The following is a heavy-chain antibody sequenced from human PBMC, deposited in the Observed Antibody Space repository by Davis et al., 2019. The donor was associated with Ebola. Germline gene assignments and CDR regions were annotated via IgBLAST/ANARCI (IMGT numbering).Heavy chain of an antibody. J-gene: IGHJ6*02. V-gene: IGHV3-48*04. CDR1: GFTFSSYA. CDR2: ISSSGSTI. D-gene: IGHD3-10*01. CDR3: ARVYYYGSGENGMDV. Sequence: PGGSLRLSCAASGFTFSSYAMSWVRQAPGKGLEWVSYISSSGSTIYYADSVKGRFTISRDNAKNSLYLQMNSLRAEDTAVYYCARVYYYGSGENGMDVWGQGTTVTVSS.